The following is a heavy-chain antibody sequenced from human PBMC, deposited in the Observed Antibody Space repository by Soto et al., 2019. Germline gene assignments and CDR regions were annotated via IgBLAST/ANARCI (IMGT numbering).Heavy chain of an antibody. CDR3: ARGNSGYDLAYYYHMDV. J-gene: IGHJ6*03. Sequence: PSETLSLTCTVSGGSVSSGSYYWSWIRQPPGKGLEWIGYIYYSGSTNYNPSLKSRVTISVDTSKNQFSLKLSSVTAADTAVYYCARGNSGYDLAYYYHMDVWGKGTTVTASS. D-gene: IGHD5-12*01. CDR2: IYYSGST. CDR1: GGSVSSGSYY. V-gene: IGHV4-61*01.